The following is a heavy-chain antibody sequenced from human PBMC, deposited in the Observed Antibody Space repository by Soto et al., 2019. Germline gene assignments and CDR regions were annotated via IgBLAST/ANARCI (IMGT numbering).Heavy chain of an antibody. Sequence: ETLSLTCAVYGGSFSGYYWSWIRQPPGKGLEWIGYIYYSGSTNYNPSLKSRVTISVDTSKNQFSLKLSSVTAADTAVYYCARLRIVATLNWFDPWGQGTLVTVSS. V-gene: IGHV4-59*08. CDR3: ARLRIVATLNWFDP. J-gene: IGHJ5*02. D-gene: IGHD5-12*01. CDR2: IYYSGST. CDR1: GGSFSGYY.